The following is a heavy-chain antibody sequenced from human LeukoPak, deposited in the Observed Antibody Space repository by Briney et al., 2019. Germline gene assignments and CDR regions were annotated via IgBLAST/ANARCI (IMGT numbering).Heavy chain of an antibody. D-gene: IGHD1-26*01. CDR3: AGRVGATKGYYFDY. V-gene: IGHV1-2*06. CDR2: INPNSGGT. J-gene: IGHJ4*02. CDR1: GYTFTGYY. Sequence: ASVKVSCKASGYTFTGYYMHWVRQAPGQGLEWMGRINPNSGGTNYAQKFQGRVIMTRDTSISTAYMELSRLRSDDTAVYYCAGRVGATKGYYFDYWGQGTLVTVSS.